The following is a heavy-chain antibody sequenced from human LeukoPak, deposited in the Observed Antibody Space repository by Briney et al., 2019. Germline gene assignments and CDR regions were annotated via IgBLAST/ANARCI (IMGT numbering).Heavy chain of an antibody. CDR1: GFTFSSYW. V-gene: IGHV3-7*01. J-gene: IGHJ3*02. CDR2: IKQDGSEK. D-gene: IGHD1-26*01. CDR3: ARPKGVLGRPGVDI. Sequence: AGGSLRLSCAASGFTFSSYWMSWVRQAPGKGLEWVANIKQDGSEKYYVDSVKGRFTISRDNAKNSLYLQMNSLRAEDTAVYYCARPKGVLGRPGVDIWGQGTMVTVSS.